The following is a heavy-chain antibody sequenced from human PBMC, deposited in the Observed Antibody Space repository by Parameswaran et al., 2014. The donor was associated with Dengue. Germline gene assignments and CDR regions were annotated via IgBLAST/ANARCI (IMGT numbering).Heavy chain of an antibody. D-gene: IGHD6-6*01. V-gene: IGHV1-46*01. Sequence: WVRQAPGQGLEWMGIINPSGGSTSYAQKFQGRVTMTRDTSTSTVYIELSSLRSEDTAVYYCARVRSSSSFAFDIWGQGTMVTVSS. CDR2: INPSGGST. CDR3: ARVRSSSSFAFDI. J-gene: IGHJ3*02.